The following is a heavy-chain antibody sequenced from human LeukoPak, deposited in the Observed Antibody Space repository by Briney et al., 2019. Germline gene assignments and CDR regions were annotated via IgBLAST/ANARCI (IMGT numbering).Heavy chain of an antibody. Sequence: PGGSLRLSCAASGFTFSNYGMHWVRQAPGKGLEWVAFICNDGSNKYYVDSVKGRFTISRDNSENTLFLQMSSLRSEDTAVYYCAKDPLGFCTRATFRYLDSWGQGTLVTVSS. J-gene: IGHJ4*02. D-gene: IGHD2-8*01. CDR1: GFTFSNYG. CDR3: AKDPLGFCTRATFRYLDS. CDR2: ICNDGSNK. V-gene: IGHV3-30*02.